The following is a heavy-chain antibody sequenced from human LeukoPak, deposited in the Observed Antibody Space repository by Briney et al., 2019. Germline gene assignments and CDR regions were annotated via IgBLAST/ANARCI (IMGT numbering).Heavy chain of an antibody. CDR3: ARSRITMVRVFDY. J-gene: IGHJ4*02. V-gene: IGHV4-59*01. CDR2: IYYSGST. D-gene: IGHD3-10*01. CDR1: GGSISSYY. Sequence: PSETLSLTCTVSGGSISSYYWSWIRQPPGKGLEWIGYIYYSGSTNYNPSLKSRVTISVDTSKNQFSLKLSSVTAADTAVYYCARSRITMVRVFDYWGQGTLVTVSS.